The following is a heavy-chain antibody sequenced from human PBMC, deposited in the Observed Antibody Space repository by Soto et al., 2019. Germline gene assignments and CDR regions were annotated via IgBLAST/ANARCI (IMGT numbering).Heavy chain of an antibody. D-gene: IGHD2-21*02. V-gene: IGHV2-5*02. CDR1: AFSLSTGGVG. CDR2: IYWDDDK. J-gene: IGHJ6*02. CDR3: IQSRCGGDCLQSYASYYYYGMDV. Sequence: SGPTMVNPTQTLTLTCTFSAFSLSTGGVGVGWIRQPPGKALEWLALIYWDDDKRYSPSLRSRLTITKDTSKNQVVLTMTNMDPVDTATYYCIQSRCGGDCLQSYASYYYYGMDVWGQGTTVTV.